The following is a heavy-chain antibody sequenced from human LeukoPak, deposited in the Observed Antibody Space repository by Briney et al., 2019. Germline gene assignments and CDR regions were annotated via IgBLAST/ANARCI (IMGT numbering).Heavy chain of an antibody. CDR2: ISGSGGST. CDR3: ARGMDYYDSSGYYVA. CDR1: GFTLNNYG. Sequence: GALRLSFASSGFTLNNYGMSWVRQAPGKGLEWVSGISGSGGSTYYADSVKGRLTISRDNSKTTLFLQMNSLRAEDTAVYYCARGMDYYDSSGYYVAWGQGTLVTVSS. D-gene: IGHD3-22*01. V-gene: IGHV3-23*01. J-gene: IGHJ5*02.